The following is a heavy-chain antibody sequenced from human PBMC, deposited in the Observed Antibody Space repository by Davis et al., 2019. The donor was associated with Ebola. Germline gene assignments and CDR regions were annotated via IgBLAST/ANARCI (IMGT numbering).Heavy chain of an antibody. CDR3: ARDGLLYYDILTANYGMDV. CDR1: GYTFTSCY. D-gene: IGHD3-9*01. V-gene: IGHV1-46*01. Sequence: ASVKVSCKASGYTFTSCYMHWVRQAPGQGLEWMGIINPSGGSTSYAQKFQGRVTMTRDTSTSTVYMELSSLRSEDTAVYYCARDGLLYYDILTANYGMDVWGQGTTVTVSS. CDR2: INPSGGST. J-gene: IGHJ6*02.